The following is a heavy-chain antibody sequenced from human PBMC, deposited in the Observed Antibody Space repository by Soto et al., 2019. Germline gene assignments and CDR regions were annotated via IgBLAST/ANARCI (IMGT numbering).Heavy chain of an antibody. CDR3: VLEGYDNARGSY. CDR2: IKEDGSNE. V-gene: IGHV3-7*03. CDR1: GFTFSDYW. J-gene: IGHJ4*02. Sequence: EVRLVESGGGLVQPGGSLRLSCTGSGFTFSDYWMSWVRQAPGKGLEWVANIKEDGSNENSVDSVKGRFTISRDNAKNSLFLQMSSLRVEDTAVYHCVLEGYDNARGSYWGPVTLVTVSS. D-gene: IGHD2-15*01.